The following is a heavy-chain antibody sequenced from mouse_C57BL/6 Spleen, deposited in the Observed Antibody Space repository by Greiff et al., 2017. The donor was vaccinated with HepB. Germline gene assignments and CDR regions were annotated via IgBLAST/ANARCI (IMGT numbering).Heavy chain of an antibody. CDR2: ISYSGST. J-gene: IGHJ1*03. D-gene: IGHD1-1*01. CDR3: AREGYGSPVVDV. CDR1: GYSITSGYD. Sequence: EVHLVESGPGMVKPSQSLSLTCTVTGYSITSGYDWHWIRHFPGNKLEWMGYISYSGSTNYNPSLKSRISISHDTSKNHFFLKLNSVTTEDTATYYCAREGYGSPVVDVWGTGTTVTVSS. V-gene: IGHV3-1*01.